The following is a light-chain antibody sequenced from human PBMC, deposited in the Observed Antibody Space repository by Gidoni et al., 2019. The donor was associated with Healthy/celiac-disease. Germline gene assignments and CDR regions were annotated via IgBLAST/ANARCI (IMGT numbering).Light chain of an antibody. CDR3: QQANSFPFT. V-gene: IGKV1-12*02. Sequence: DIQMTQSPSSLSASVGDRVTITCRVSQGISWLAWYQQKPGKAPKLLIDAASSLQSGVPSRFSGSGSGTDFTLTISSLQPEDFATYYCQQANSFPFTFGPGTKVDIK. J-gene: IGKJ3*01. CDR2: AAS. CDR1: QGISW.